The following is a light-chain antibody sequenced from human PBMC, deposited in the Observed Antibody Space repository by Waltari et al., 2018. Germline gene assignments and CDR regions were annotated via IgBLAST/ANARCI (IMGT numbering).Light chain of an antibody. CDR3: QQYNNWPPRT. CDR1: QSVSSK. Sequence: EIVMTQSPATLSVSPGERATLSCRASQSVSSKLAWDQQKPGQAPRLLIYGASTRATGIPARFSGSGSGTEFTLTISSLQSEDFAVYYCQQYNNWPPRTFGQGTKVEIK. J-gene: IGKJ1*01. V-gene: IGKV3-15*01. CDR2: GAS.